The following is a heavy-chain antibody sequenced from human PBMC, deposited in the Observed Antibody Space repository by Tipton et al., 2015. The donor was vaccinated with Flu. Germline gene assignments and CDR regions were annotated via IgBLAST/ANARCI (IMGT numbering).Heavy chain of an antibody. CDR3: ARSSGYSYGLDY. CDR1: GGSISSYY. D-gene: IGHD5-18*01. V-gene: IGHV4-59*01. Sequence: LRLSCTVSGGSISSYYWSWIRQPPGKGLEWIGYIYYSGSTNYNPSLKSRVTISVDTSKNQFSLKLSSVTAADTAVYYCARSSGYSYGLDYWGQGTLVTVSS. J-gene: IGHJ4*02. CDR2: IYYSGST.